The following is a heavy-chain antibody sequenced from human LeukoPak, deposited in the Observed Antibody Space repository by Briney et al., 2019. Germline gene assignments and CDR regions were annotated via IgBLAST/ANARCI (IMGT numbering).Heavy chain of an antibody. J-gene: IGHJ3*02. Sequence: ASVKVSCKASGYTFTSYGISWVRQAPGQGLEWMGWIHAYNGNTNYAQKLQGRVTMTTDTSTSTAYMELRSLRSDDTAVYYCARDPYDSSGYYRIDAFDIWGQGTMVTVSS. CDR2: IHAYNGNT. CDR3: ARDPYDSSGYYRIDAFDI. CDR1: GYTFTSYG. D-gene: IGHD3-22*01. V-gene: IGHV1-18*01.